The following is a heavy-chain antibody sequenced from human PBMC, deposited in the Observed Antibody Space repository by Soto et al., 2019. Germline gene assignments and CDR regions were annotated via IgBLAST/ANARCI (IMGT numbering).Heavy chain of an antibody. CDR2: ISWNSGSI. V-gene: IGHV3-9*01. D-gene: IGHD2-2*01. CDR3: AKGQYCSSTSCYYMDYYYYMDV. CDR1: GFTFDDYA. Sequence: PGGSLRLSCAASGFTFDDYAMHWVRQAPGKGLEWVSGISWNSGSIGYADSVKGRFTISRDNAKNSLYLQMNSLRAEDTALYYCAKGQYCSSTSCYYMDYYYYMDVWGKGTTVTVSS. J-gene: IGHJ6*03.